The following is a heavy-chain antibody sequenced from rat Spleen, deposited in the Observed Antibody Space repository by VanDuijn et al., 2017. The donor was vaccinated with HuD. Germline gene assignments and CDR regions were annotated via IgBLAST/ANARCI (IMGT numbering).Heavy chain of an antibody. CDR3: TRGLGDY. V-gene: IGHV2-72*01. CDR2: IWAGGST. D-gene: IGHD5-1*01. Sequence: QVQLKESGPGLMQPSETLSLTCTVSGFSLTSNGVGWVRQPLGKGLVWMGTIWAGGSTNYNSAVQSRLSISRDTSKSQVFLKVNSLQSDDTAMYICTRGLGDYWGQGVMVTVSS. CDR1: GFSLTSNG. J-gene: IGHJ2*01.